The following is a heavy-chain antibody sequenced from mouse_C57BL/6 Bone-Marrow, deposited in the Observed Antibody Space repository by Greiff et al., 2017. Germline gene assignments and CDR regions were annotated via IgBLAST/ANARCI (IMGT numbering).Heavy chain of an antibody. CDR2: ISDGGSYT. D-gene: IGHD2-12*01. CDR1: GFTFSSYA. V-gene: IGHV5-4*01. J-gene: IGHJ1*03. Sequence: DVQLVESGGGLVKPGGSLKLSCAASGFTFSSYAMSWVRQTPEKRLEWVATISDGGSYTYYPDNVKGRFTISRDNAKNNLYLQMSHLKSEDTARYYCAREVTYDVWGTGTTVTVSS. CDR3: AREVTYDV.